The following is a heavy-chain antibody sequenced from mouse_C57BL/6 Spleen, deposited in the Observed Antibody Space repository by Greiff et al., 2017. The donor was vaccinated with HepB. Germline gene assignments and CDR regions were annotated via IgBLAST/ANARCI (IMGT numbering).Heavy chain of an antibody. D-gene: IGHD1-1*01. V-gene: IGHV1-72*01. CDR1: GYTFTSYW. J-gene: IGHJ4*01. CDR3: ASKGEVADYYAMDY. Sequence: VQLQQSGAELVKPGASVKLSCKASGYTFTSYWMHWVKQRPGRGLEWIGRIDPNSGGTKYNEKFKSKATLTVDKPSSTAYMQLSSLTSEDSAVYYCASKGEVADYYAMDYWGQGTSVTVSS. CDR2: IDPNSGGT.